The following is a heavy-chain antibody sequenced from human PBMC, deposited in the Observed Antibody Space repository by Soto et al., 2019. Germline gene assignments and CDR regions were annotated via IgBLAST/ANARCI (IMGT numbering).Heavy chain of an antibody. CDR3: ARSQGSSTSLEIYYYYYYGMDV. D-gene: IGHD2-2*01. J-gene: IGHJ6*02. Sequence: QVQLVQSGAEVKKPGSSVKVSCKASGGTFSSYAISWVRQAPGQGLEWRGGNIPISGTANYAQKFQGRVTITADESTSTAYMELSSLRSEDTAVYYCARSQGSSTSLEIYYYYYYGMDVWGQGTTVTVSS. CDR2: NIPISGTA. CDR1: GGTFSSYA. V-gene: IGHV1-69*01.